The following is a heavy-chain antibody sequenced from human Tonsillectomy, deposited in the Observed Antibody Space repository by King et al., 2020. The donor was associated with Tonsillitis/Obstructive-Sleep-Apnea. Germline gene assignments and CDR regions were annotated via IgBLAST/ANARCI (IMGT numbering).Heavy chain of an antibody. Sequence: QLQESGPGLVKPSETLSLTCTVSGGSISSSSYYWGWIRQPPGKGLEWIGSIYYSGSTYYNPSLKSRVNISVDTSKNQFSLKLSSVTAADTAVYYCARHIPPLIAVAGSRDYWGQGTLVTVSS. CDR2: IYYSGST. V-gene: IGHV4-39*01. J-gene: IGHJ4*02. D-gene: IGHD6-19*01. CDR3: ARHIPPLIAVAGSRDY. CDR1: GGSISSSSYY.